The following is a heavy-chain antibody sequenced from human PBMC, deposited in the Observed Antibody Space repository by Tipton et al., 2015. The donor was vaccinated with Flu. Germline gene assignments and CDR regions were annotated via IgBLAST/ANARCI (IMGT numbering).Heavy chain of an antibody. Sequence: GLVKPSETLSLTCAVYGGSFSGYYWSWIRQPPGKGLEWIGEINHSGSTNYNPSLKSRVTISVDTSKNQFSLKLSSVTAADTAVYYCARGEQMSRWGQGTLVTVSS. CDR1: GGSFSGYY. CDR2: INHSGST. D-gene: IGHD1-26*01. CDR3: ARGEQMSR. J-gene: IGHJ4*02. V-gene: IGHV4-34*01.